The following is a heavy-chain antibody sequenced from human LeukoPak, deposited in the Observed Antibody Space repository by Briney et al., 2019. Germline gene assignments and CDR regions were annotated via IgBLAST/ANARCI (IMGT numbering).Heavy chain of an antibody. CDR3: ARDSLYYYDSSGYYQYYFDY. D-gene: IGHD3-22*01. J-gene: IGHJ4*02. V-gene: IGHV3-48*01. CDR1: GFTFSSYS. Sequence: GGSLRLSCAASGFTFSSYSMNWVRQAPGKGLEWVSYISSSSSTIYYADSVKGRSTISRDNAKNSLYLQMNSLRAEDTAVYYCARDSLYYYDSSGYYQYYFDYWGQGTLVTVSS. CDR2: ISSSSSTI.